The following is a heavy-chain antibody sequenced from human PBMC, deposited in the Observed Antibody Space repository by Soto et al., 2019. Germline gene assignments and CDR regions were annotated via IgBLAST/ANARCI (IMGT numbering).Heavy chain of an antibody. CDR2: ISQSGTT. D-gene: IGHD2-15*01. Sequence: QVQLKESGPGLVKPSGTLSLTCAVSGASIRSDNRWTWARQPPGEGLECIGEISQSGTTKYNPSLASPVTISVDKSKNQFSLRLTSMTAADTAVYYCAKKVRAALRLYYFFGLDVWGQGTTVTVSS. CDR1: GASIRSDNR. J-gene: IGHJ6*02. CDR3: AKKVRAALRLYYFFGLDV. V-gene: IGHV4-4*02.